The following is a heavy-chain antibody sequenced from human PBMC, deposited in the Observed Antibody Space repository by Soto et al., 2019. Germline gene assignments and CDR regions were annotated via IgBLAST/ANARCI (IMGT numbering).Heavy chain of an antibody. CDR3: VHSRCGGDCLQSYSSHYYYGMDV. V-gene: IGHV2-5*02. Sequence: QITLKESGPTLVKPTQTLTLTCTFSGFPLNTGGLGVGWIRQPPGKALEWLALIYWDNDKRYSPSLMSRLTITRDTSQNQVVLTRTNMDPVDAATYYCVHSRCGGDCLQSYSSHYYYGMDVWGQGTTVTVSS. CDR1: GFPLNTGGLG. CDR2: IYWDNDK. J-gene: IGHJ6*02. D-gene: IGHD2-21*02.